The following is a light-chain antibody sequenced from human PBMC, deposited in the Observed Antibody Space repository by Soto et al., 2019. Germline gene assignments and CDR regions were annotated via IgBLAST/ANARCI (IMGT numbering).Light chain of an antibody. CDR2: DVF. CDR3: QQYNSPPYS. Sequence: DIQMTQSPSTLSSYVGDRVTITCRASQSISPWLAWYQQKPGKAPNLLIYDVFSLESGVPSRFSGSGSGTEFTLTISSLQPDDFATYYCQQYNSPPYSFGQGTKGDIK. V-gene: IGKV1-5*01. J-gene: IGKJ2*03. CDR1: QSISPW.